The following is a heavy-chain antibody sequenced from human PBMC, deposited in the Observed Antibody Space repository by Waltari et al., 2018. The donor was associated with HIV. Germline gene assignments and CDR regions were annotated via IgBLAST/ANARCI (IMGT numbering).Heavy chain of an antibody. Sequence: EVQLVESGGGLVQPGESLRLSCAASGFPFGSTAMPWLRQGAGRGLEWVSGIGVAGDTYYSASVKGRFTISRENAKNSLFLQMNGLTADDTAVYYCARAVGAVAGYFDFWGQGTLVTVSS. J-gene: IGHJ4*02. V-gene: IGHV3-13*01. D-gene: IGHD6-19*01. CDR3: ARAVGAVAGYFDF. CDR2: IGVAGDT. CDR1: GFPFGSTA.